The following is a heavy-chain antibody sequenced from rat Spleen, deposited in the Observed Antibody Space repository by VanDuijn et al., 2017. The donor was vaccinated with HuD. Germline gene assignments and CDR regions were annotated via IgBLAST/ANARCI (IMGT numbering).Heavy chain of an antibody. CDR3: VREELGVQY. V-gene: IGHV4-2*01. CDR1: GFNFNNYW. Sequence: EVKLVESGGGLVQPGRSLKLSCAASGFNFNNYWMGWVRQAPGKGLEWIGEINQDSSITKYSPSLRDKLTISRDKAQNTLYLQMSKLGSEDTAMYYCVREELGVQYWGQGVMVTVSS. CDR2: INQDSSIT. J-gene: IGHJ2*01. D-gene: IGHD4-3*01.